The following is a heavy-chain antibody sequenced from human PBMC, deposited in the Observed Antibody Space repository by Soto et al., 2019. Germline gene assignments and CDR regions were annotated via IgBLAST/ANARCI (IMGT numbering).Heavy chain of an antibody. Sequence: GESLKISCKGSGYNFAGYWIAWVRRMPGKGLELMGIIYPSDSDTRYRPSFQGQVTISADKSISSAYLQWSSLRASDTAMYYCARGGVSTRTFDYWGQGTPVTVSS. CDR1: GYNFAGYW. V-gene: IGHV5-51*01. CDR2: IYPSDSDT. D-gene: IGHD3-3*01. J-gene: IGHJ4*02. CDR3: ARGGVSTRTFDY.